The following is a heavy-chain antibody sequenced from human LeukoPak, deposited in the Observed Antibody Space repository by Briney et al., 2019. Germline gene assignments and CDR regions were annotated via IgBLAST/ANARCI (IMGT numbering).Heavy chain of an antibody. CDR3: VRGGQGDGHSAAEGFDI. D-gene: IGHD5-18*01. V-gene: IGHV6-1*01. CDR2: TYYRSKWYN. J-gene: IGHJ3*02. CDR1: GDSVFSNSS. Sequence: SQTLSLTCAISGDSVFSNSSWNWIRQSPSRGLEWLGRTYYRSKWYNDYGVSVKSRININPDTSKNHFSLQLSSVTPEDTAVYYCVRGGQGDGHSAAEGFDIWGQGTMVIVS.